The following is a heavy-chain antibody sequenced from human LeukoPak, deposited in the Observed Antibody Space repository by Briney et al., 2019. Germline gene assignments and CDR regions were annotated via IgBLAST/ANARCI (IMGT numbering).Heavy chain of an antibody. J-gene: IGHJ3*02. CDR3: ARDPPPYDAFDI. CDR2: IYYSGST. CDR1: GGSISSYY. Sequence: SETLSLTCTVSGGSISSYYWSWIRQPPGKGLEWIGYIYYSGSTNYNPSLKSRVTISVDTSKSQFSLKLSSVTAADTAVYYCARDPPPYDAFDIWGQGTMVTVSS. V-gene: IGHV4-59*01.